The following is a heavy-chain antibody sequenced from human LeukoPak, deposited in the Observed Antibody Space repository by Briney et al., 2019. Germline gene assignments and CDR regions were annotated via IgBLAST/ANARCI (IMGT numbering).Heavy chain of an antibody. CDR1: GYTFTIYG. CDR3: ASVHNYYGSGSYSY. V-gene: IGHV1-18*01. Sequence: ASVKVSCTASGYTFTIYGISWVRQAPGQGLEWMGWISAYNGNTNYAQKFQGRVTMTRDTSTSTVYMELSSLRSEDTAVYYCASVHNYYGSGSYSYWGQGTLVTVSS. J-gene: IGHJ4*02. D-gene: IGHD3-10*01. CDR2: ISAYNGNT.